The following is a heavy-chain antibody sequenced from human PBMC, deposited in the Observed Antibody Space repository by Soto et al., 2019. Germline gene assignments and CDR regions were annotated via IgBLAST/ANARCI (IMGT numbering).Heavy chain of an antibody. Sequence: PGGSLRLSCAASGFTFSSYAMSWVRQAPGKGLEWVSAISGSGGSTYYADSVKGRFTISRDNSKNTLYLQMNSLRAEDTAVYYCAKDLSPGDTAMVPSGFDYWGQGTLVTVSS. CDR3: AKDLSPGDTAMVPSGFDY. V-gene: IGHV3-23*01. CDR2: ISGSGGST. J-gene: IGHJ4*02. D-gene: IGHD5-18*01. CDR1: GFTFSSYA.